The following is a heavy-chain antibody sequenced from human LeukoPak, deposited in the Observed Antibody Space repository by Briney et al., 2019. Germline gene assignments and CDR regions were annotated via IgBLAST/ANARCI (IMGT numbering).Heavy chain of an antibody. CDR1: GGSFSGYY. J-gene: IGHJ6*02. CDR3: ARGGDSLWWGYYGMDV. V-gene: IGHV4-34*01. Sequence: SETLSLTCAVYGGSFSGYYWSWIRQPPGKGLEWIGEINHSGSTNYNPSLKSRVTISVDTSKNQFSLKLSSVTAADTAVYYSARGGDSLWWGYYGMDVWGQGTTVTVSS. CDR2: INHSGST. D-gene: IGHD3-16*01.